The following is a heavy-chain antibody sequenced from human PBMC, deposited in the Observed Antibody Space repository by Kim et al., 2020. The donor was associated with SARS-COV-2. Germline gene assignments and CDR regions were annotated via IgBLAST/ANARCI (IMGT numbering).Heavy chain of an antibody. Sequence: SYTHRSEGRVTLARETSTRTVYMELSSLRSEDTAVYYCARGGYSSSWYDYWGQGTLVTVSS. V-gene: IGHV1-46*01. D-gene: IGHD6-13*01. J-gene: IGHJ4*02. CDR3: ARGGYSSSWYDY.